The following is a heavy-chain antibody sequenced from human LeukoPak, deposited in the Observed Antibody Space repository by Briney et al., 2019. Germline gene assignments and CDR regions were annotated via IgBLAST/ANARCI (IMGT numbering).Heavy chain of an antibody. D-gene: IGHD2-8*01. V-gene: IGHV3-23*01. J-gene: IGHJ1*01. CDR1: GFTFNNYA. CDR2: ITGSGAYT. CDR3: AKYYCTNGVCCNRGYFQH. Sequence: GGSLRLSCTASGFTFNNYAMTWVRQAPGKGLEWVSAITGSGAYTNYADSVKGRFTISRDNSKNTLYLQMNSLRAEDTAVYYCAKYYCTNGVCCNRGYFQHWGQGTLVTVSS.